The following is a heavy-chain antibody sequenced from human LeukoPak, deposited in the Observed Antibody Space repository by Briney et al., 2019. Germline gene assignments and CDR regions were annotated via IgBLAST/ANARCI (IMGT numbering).Heavy chain of an antibody. CDR1: GYTFTTHG. J-gene: IGHJ5*02. V-gene: IGHV1-18*01. CDR3: ARDEGRGGSGSYYPNWFDP. Sequence: GASVKVSCKASGYTFTTHGISWVRQAPGQGLEWMGWISAYNGYTNYAQNLQGRVTLTTDTSTSTAYMELRSLRSDDTAVYYCARDEGRGGSGSYYPNWFDPWGQGALVTVSS. D-gene: IGHD3-10*01. CDR2: ISAYNGYT.